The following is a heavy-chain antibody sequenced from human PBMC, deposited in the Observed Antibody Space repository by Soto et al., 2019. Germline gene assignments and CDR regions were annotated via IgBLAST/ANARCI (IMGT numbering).Heavy chain of an antibody. CDR2: ISGSGGST. J-gene: IGHJ6*02. CDR3: AKVDCSSTSCYTPDYYYYGMDV. V-gene: IGHV3-23*01. D-gene: IGHD2-2*02. Sequence: VSLRLSCAASGFTFSSYAMSWVRQAPGKGLEWVSAISGSGGSTYYADSVKGRFTISRDNSKNTLYLQMNSLRAEDTAVYYCAKVDCSSTSCYTPDYYYYGMDVWGQWTMVTVSS. CDR1: GFTFSSYA.